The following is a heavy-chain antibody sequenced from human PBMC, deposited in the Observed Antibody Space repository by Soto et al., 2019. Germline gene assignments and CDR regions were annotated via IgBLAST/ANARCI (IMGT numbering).Heavy chain of an antibody. D-gene: IGHD3-3*01. J-gene: IGHJ4*02. CDR1: GFTFDDYA. Sequence: GGSLRLSCAASGFTFDDYAIHWVRQPPGKGLEWVSLISWDGSSTHYADSVKGRFTISRDNSKNSLYLQMNSLRPEDTALYYCAKDVSRDNFWSGYYDYWGQGTLVTVS. CDR2: ISWDGSST. CDR3: AKDVSRDNFWSGYYDY. V-gene: IGHV3-43D*04.